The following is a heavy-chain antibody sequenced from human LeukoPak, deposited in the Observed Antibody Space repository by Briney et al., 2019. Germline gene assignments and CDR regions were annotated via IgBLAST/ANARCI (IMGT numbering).Heavy chain of an antibody. J-gene: IGHJ4*02. Sequence: GASVKVSCKASGGTFSSYAISWVRQAPGQGLEWMGWISAYNGNTNYAQKLQGRVTMTTDTSTSTAYMELRSLRSDDTAVYYCARDLEYYDFWSGCYFDYWGQGTLVTVSS. CDR3: ARDLEYYDFWSGCYFDY. V-gene: IGHV1-18*01. D-gene: IGHD3-3*01. CDR1: GGTFSSYA. CDR2: ISAYNGNT.